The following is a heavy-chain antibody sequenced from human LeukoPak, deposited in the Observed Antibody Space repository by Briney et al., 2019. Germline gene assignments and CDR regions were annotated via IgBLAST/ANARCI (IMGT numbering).Heavy chain of an antibody. V-gene: IGHV3-23*01. CDR3: AKGRCFWSGYGSDY. J-gene: IGHJ4*02. CDR2: ISGSGGST. Sequence: GGSLRLSCAASGFTFSSYAMSWVSQDPGKGRGWGSSISGSGGSTYYADSVKGRFTISRDNSKNTLYLQMNSLRAEDTAVYYCAKGRCFWSGYGSDYWGQGTLVTVSS. D-gene: IGHD3-3*01. CDR1: GFTFSSYA.